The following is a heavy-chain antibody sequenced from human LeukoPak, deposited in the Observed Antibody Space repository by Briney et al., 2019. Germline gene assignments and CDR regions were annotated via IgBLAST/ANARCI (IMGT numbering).Heavy chain of an antibody. CDR2: INPNSGGT. V-gene: IGHV1-2*02. J-gene: IGHJ3*02. Sequence: ASVKVSCKASGYTFTGYYMHWVRQAPGQGLEWMGWINPNSGGTNYAQKFQGRVTMTRDTSISTAYMELSRLRSDDTAVCYCARGGRFCSSTSCPGNAFDIWGEGTMVTVSS. CDR1: GYTFTGYY. CDR3: ARGGRFCSSTSCPGNAFDI. D-gene: IGHD2-2*01.